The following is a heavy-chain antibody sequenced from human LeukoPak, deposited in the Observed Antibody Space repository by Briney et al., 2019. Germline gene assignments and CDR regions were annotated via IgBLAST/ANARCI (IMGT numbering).Heavy chain of an antibody. J-gene: IGHJ3*02. Sequence: ASVKVSCKASGYIFTGYYMHWVRQAPGQGLEWMGWINPNSGGTNYAQKFQGWVTMTRDTSISTAYMELSRLRSDDTAVYYCARASYYDFWSAYFPSAFDIWGQGTMVTVSS. CDR3: ARASYYDFWSAYFPSAFDI. D-gene: IGHD3-3*01. CDR2: INPNSGGT. CDR1: GYIFTGYY. V-gene: IGHV1-2*04.